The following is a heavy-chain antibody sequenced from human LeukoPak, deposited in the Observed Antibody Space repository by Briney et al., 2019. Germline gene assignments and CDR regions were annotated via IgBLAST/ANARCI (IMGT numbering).Heavy chain of an antibody. CDR2: ISAYNNNT. CDR3: VRALHHNNGWFLIGDFDY. D-gene: IGHD6-19*01. J-gene: IGHJ4*02. V-gene: IGHV1-18*01. Sequence: ASVKVPCKTSGYRFTTYSVIWVRQAPGQGLEWMGWISAYNNNTDFAQKFQDRVTLTTDTSTSTAYMELRSLRSDDSAVYYCVRALHHNNGWFLIGDFDYWGQGTLVTVSS. CDR1: GYRFTTYS.